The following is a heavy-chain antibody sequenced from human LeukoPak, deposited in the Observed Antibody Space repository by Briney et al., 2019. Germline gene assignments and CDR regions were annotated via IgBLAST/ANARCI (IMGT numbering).Heavy chain of an antibody. CDR3: AKDPRANLDDILTGYAPGDY. CDR2: ISGSGGST. V-gene: IGHV3-23*01. CDR1: GFTFSSYA. J-gene: IGHJ4*02. D-gene: IGHD3-9*01. Sequence: PGGSLRLSCAASGFTFSSYAMSWVRQTPGKGLEWVSAISGSGGSTYYADSVKGRFTISRDNSKNTLYLQMNSLRAEDTAVYYCAKDPRANLDDILTGYAPGDYWGQGTLVTVSS.